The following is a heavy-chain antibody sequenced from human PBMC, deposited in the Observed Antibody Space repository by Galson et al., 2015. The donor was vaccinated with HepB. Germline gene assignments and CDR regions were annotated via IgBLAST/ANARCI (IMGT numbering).Heavy chain of an antibody. D-gene: IGHD2-2*01. CDR2: INPSGGST. CDR3: AIGGVVVPATTRQDAFDI. CDR1: GYTFTNYY. Sequence: SVKVSCKASGYTFTNYYMHWARQAPGQGLEWMGIINPSGGSTSYAQEFQGRVTMTSDTSTSTVNMELNSLRFEDTAVYYCAIGGVVVPATTRQDAFDIWGQGTMVTVSS. V-gene: IGHV1-46*03. J-gene: IGHJ3*02.